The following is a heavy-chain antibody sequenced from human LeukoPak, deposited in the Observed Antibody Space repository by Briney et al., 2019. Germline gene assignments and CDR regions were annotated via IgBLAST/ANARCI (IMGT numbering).Heavy chain of an antibody. D-gene: IGHD5-12*01. CDR3: ARVGLYSGYDSNAFDI. V-gene: IGHV1-46*02. J-gene: IGHJ3*02. CDR1: AYTFNNYL. Sequence: ASVKVSCKAFAYTFNNYLIHWVRQAPGQGLEWMGIIDPSGGSTSYAQKFRGRVTMTRDTSTSTVYMELSSLRSEDTAVYYCARVGLYSGYDSNAFDIWGQGTMVTVSS. CDR2: IDPSGGST.